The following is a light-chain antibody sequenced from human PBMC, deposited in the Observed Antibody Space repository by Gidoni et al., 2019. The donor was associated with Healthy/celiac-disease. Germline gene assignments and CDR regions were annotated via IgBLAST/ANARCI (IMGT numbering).Light chain of an antibody. Sequence: EIVLTQSPGTLSLSPGERATLSCRASQSVSSSYLAWDQQKPGQAPRLLIYGASSRATGIPDRFSGSGSGTDFTLTISRLEPEDFAVYYCQQYGSSPLTFXQXTKVEIK. CDR1: QSVSSSY. CDR3: QQYGSSPLT. V-gene: IGKV3-20*01. J-gene: IGKJ1*01. CDR2: GAS.